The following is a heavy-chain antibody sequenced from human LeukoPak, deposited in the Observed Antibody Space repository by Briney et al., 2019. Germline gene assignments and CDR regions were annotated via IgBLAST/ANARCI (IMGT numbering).Heavy chain of an antibody. CDR1: GYTFTSYY. Sequence: ASVKVSCKASGYTFTSYYMHWVRQAPGQGLEWMGIINPSGGSTSYAQKFQGRVTMTRDTSTSTVYMELSSLRSEDTAVYYCASGRDYYDSSGYYPNDYWGQGTLVTVSS. V-gene: IGHV1-46*01. J-gene: IGHJ4*02. D-gene: IGHD3-22*01. CDR3: ASGRDYYDSSGYYPNDY. CDR2: INPSGGST.